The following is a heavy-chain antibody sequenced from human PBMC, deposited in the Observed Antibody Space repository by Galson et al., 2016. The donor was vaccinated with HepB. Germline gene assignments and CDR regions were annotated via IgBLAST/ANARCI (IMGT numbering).Heavy chain of an antibody. V-gene: IGHV2-5*01. CDR1: GFSLSTSAVG. Sequence: PALVKPTQTLTLTCTFSGFSLSTSAVGVGWIRQPPGKALEWLALIYWNNDKRYSPSLKSRLTITKDPSKKQVFLIMTNMDPVDTATYHCVHAYHKYCSRTTCYTIFDYWGQGTLVTVSS. CDR2: IYWNNDK. J-gene: IGHJ4*02. D-gene: IGHD2-2*02. CDR3: VHAYHKYCSRTTCYTIFDY.